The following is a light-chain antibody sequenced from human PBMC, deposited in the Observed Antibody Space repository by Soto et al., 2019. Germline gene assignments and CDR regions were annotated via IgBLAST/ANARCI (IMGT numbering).Light chain of an antibody. CDR3: QQYNNWAPLT. V-gene: IGKV3-15*01. CDR1: QSVSSN. Sequence: EIVMTQSPATLSVSPGERATLSCRASQSVSSNLAWYQQKPGQAPRLLIYGASTRATGIPSRFSGSGSGTEFTLTISSLQSEDFAVYYWQQYNNWAPLTCGGGTKVEIK. CDR2: GAS. J-gene: IGKJ4*01.